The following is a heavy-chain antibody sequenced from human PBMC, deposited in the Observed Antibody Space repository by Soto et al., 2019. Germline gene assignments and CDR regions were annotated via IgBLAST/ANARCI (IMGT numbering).Heavy chain of an antibody. CDR2: ISYDGSNK. J-gene: IGHJ4*02. V-gene: IGHV3-30*18. CDR3: AKGALGYCHHGICYQHSDY. D-gene: IGHD2-8*01. Sequence: GWSLRLSCAASGFTFSSYGIHWVRQAPGKGLEWVAVISYDGSNKYYADSVKGRFTISRDNSKNTLYLQTNSLRVEDTAVYYCAKGALGYCHHGICYQHSDYWGQGTLVTVSS. CDR1: GFTFSSYG.